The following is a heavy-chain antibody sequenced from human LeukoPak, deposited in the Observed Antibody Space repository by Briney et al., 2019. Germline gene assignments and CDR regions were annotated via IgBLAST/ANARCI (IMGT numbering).Heavy chain of an antibody. CDR3: VRGGQGFGY. J-gene: IGHJ4*02. CDR2: IKQDGSEK. V-gene: IGHV3-7*01. CDR1: GFSFSTYW. Sequence: GGSLSLSCAASGFSFSTYWMSWVRQAPGKGLEWVANIKQDGSEKNYVDSVKGRFTISRDNAKNSLYLQMNSLRDEDTALYYCVRGGQGFGYWGQGTLVTVSS. D-gene: IGHD3-10*01.